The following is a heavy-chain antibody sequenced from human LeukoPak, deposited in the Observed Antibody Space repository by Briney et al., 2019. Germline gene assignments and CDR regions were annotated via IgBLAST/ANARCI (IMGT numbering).Heavy chain of an antibody. Sequence: ASVTVSCKASGYTFTGYYMHWVRQAPGQGLEWMGWINPNSGGTNYAQKFQGRVTMTRDTSISTAYMELSRLRSDDTAVYYCARYYPGGAHYYYYMDVWGKGTTVTVSS. CDR2: INPNSGGT. CDR1: GYTFTGYY. V-gene: IGHV1-2*02. D-gene: IGHD1-26*01. CDR3: ARYYPGGAHYYYYMDV. J-gene: IGHJ6*03.